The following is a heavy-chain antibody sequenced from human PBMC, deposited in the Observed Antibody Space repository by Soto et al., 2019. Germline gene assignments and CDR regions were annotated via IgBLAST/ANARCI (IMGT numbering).Heavy chain of an antibody. CDR3: AKAVTYYPDAFDI. Sequence: GESLKISCAASGFTFSSYAMSWVRQAPGKGLEWVSAISGSGGSTYYADSVKGRFTISRDNSKNTLYLQMNSLRAEDTAVYYCAKAVTYYPDAFDIWGQGTMVTVSS. CDR1: GFTFSSYA. CDR2: ISGSGGST. J-gene: IGHJ3*02. D-gene: IGHD3-16*01. V-gene: IGHV3-23*01.